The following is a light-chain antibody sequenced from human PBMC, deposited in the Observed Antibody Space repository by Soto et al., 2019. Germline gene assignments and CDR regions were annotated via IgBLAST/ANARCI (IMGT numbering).Light chain of an antibody. CDR2: EGS. V-gene: IGLV2-23*03. J-gene: IGLJ2*01. Sequence: QSALTQPASVSGSPGQSITISCTGTSSDVGSYNLVSWYQQHPGKAPKLMLYEGSKRPSGVSNRFSGSKSGNTASLTISGLQGEDEADYYCCSYAGSSTFVVFGGGTKLTVL. CDR1: SSDVGSYNL. CDR3: CSYAGSSTFVV.